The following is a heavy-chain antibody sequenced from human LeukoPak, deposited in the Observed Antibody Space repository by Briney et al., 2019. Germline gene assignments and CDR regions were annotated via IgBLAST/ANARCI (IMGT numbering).Heavy chain of an antibody. Sequence: GESLKISCKGSGYSFTSYWIGWVRQMPGKGLEWMGMVYPGDSDSRYSPSFQGQVTISGDKSINTAYLQWSSLKAPDTAIYYCARRGYGSGSSDYWGQGTLVTVSS. V-gene: IGHV5-51*01. D-gene: IGHD3-10*01. CDR3: ARRGYGSGSSDY. CDR2: VYPGDSDS. CDR1: GYSFTSYW. J-gene: IGHJ4*02.